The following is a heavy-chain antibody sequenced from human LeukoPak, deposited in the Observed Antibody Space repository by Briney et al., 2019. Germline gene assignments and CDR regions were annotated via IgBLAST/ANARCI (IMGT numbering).Heavy chain of an antibody. D-gene: IGHD5-24*01. J-gene: IGHJ4*02. CDR1: GFTFSSYW. CDR3: AGRRRDGNNYSDY. V-gene: IGHV3-74*03. Sequence: PGGSLRLSCAASGFTFSSYWMYWVRQAPGKGLVWVSRIKSDGSGITYADSVKGRFTVSRDNAKNTLYLQMNSLRAEDTAVYYCAGRRRDGNNYSDYWGQGTLVTVSS. CDR2: IKSDGSGI.